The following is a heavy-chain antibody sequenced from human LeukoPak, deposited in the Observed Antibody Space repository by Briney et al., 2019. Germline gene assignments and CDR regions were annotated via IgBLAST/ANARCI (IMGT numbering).Heavy chain of an antibody. D-gene: IGHD3-22*01. Sequence: ASVKVSCKASGGTFSSYAISWVRQAPGQGLEWMGGIITIFGTANSAQKFQGRVTITADESTSTAYMEMSSLRSEDTAVYYCASHYYDSSGYYYGFDYWGQGTLVTVSS. J-gene: IGHJ4*02. CDR1: GGTFSSYA. V-gene: IGHV1-69*13. CDR3: ASHYYDSSGYYYGFDY. CDR2: IITIFGTA.